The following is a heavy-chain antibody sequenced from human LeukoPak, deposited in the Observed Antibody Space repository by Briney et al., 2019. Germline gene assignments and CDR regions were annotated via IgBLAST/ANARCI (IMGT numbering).Heavy chain of an antibody. CDR3: ARRPEIVVVPAASNWFDP. J-gene: IGHJ5*02. CDR2: INHSGST. D-gene: IGHD2-2*01. Sequence: SETLSLTCAVYGGSFSGYYWSWIRQPPGKGLEWIGEINHSGSTNYNPSLKSRVTISVDTSKNQFSLKLSSVTAADTAVYYCARRPEIVVVPAASNWFDPWGQGTLVTVSS. V-gene: IGHV4-34*01. CDR1: GGSFSGYY.